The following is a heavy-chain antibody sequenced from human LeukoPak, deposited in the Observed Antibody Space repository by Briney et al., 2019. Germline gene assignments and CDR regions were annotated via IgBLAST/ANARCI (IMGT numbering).Heavy chain of an antibody. D-gene: IGHD2-2*01. V-gene: IGHV3-7*05. CDR3: ARDQRYCSSSSCPWEPFDY. Sequence: QPGGSLRLSCEASGFTFSSYWMSWVRQAPGKGLEWVANIKQDGSEKYYVDSVKGRFTISRDNAKNSLYLQMNSLRAEDTAVYYCARDQRYCSSSSCPWEPFDYWGQGTLVTVSS. CDR1: GFTFSSYW. J-gene: IGHJ4*02. CDR2: IKQDGSEK.